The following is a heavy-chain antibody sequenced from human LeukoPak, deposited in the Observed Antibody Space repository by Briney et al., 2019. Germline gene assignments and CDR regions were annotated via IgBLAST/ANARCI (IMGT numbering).Heavy chain of an antibody. J-gene: IGHJ3*02. CDR2: IYYSGST. CDR1: GGSISSSSYY. CDR3: ARHQYYDSSGYYSAFDI. D-gene: IGHD3-22*01. Sequence: PSETLSLTCTVSGGSISSSSYYWGWIRQPPGKGLEWFGSIYYSGSTYYNPSLKSRVTISVDTSKNKFSLKLSSVTAADTAVYYCARHQYYDSSGYYSAFDIWGQGTMVTVSS. V-gene: IGHV4-39*01.